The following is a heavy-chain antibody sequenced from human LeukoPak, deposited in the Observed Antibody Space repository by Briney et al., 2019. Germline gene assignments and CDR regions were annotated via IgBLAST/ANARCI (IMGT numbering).Heavy chain of an antibody. J-gene: IGHJ6*03. CDR1: GDSISSNSYY. D-gene: IGHD1-1*01. CDR3: ARGRVSSSTWYSTYYYYFYMDV. V-gene: IGHV4-39*07. Sequence: PSETLSLTCSVSGDSISSNSYYWGWFRQPPGKGLEWIGNIYYSGSTYYNPSLKSRVTISVDMSKNQFSLKLTSVTAADTAVYYCARGRVSSSTWYSTYYYYFYMDVWGKGAMVTVSS. CDR2: IYYSGST.